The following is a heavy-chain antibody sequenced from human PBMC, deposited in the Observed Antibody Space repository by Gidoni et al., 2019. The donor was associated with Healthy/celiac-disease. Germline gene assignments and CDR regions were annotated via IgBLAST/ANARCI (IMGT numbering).Heavy chain of an antibody. CDR1: GFTFRSYW. CDR3: ARDPDSSGYYYLGPFDY. CDR2: IKQDGSEK. V-gene: IGHV3-7*03. D-gene: IGHD3-22*01. Sequence: EVQLVESGGGLVQPGGSLRLSCAASGFTFRSYWMGWVRQAPGKGLEWVANIKQDGSEKYYVDSVKGRFTISRDNTKNSLYLQMNSLRAEDTAVYYCARDPDSSGYYYLGPFDYWGQGTLVTVSS. J-gene: IGHJ4*02.